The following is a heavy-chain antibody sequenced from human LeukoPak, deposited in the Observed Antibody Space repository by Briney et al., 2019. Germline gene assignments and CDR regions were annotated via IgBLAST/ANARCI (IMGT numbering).Heavy chain of an antibody. CDR1: GDSVSSNSAA. D-gene: IGHD3-10*01. J-gene: IGHJ5*02. V-gene: IGHV6-1*01. CDR2: TYYRSNWYN. Sequence: SQTLSLTCAISGDSVSSNSAAWNWIRQSPSRGLEWLGRTYYRSNWYNDYAVSVKSRITINPDTSKNQFSLQLNSVTPEDTAVYYCARDSRRPYYYGSGSRTGWFDPWGQGTLVTVSS. CDR3: ARDSRRPYYYGSGSRTGWFDP.